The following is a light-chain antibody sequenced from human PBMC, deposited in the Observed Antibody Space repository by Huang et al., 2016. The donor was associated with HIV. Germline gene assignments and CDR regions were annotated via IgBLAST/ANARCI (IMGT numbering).Light chain of an antibody. J-gene: IGKJ2*01. Sequence: IVLTQSPDFQSVTPKEKITITCRVSQNIGNSLHWYQQKPDQSTQLLIKYASQTSSGVPSRFSGSGSGTDFTLTINTPEAGDAATYYCHQSSSLPYTFGQGTKLEIK. CDR3: HQSSSLPYT. V-gene: IGKV6-21*02. CDR2: YAS. CDR1: QNIGNS.